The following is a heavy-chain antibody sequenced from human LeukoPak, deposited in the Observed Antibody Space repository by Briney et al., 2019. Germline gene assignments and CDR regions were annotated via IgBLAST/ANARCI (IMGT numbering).Heavy chain of an antibody. V-gene: IGHV4-59*12. Sequence: PSETLSLTCTVSGGSISSYYWSWIRQPPGKGLEWIGYIYYSGSTNYNPSLKSRVTISVDTSKNQFSLKLSSVTAADTAVYYCARGLDDYVWGSYRSSFGYWGQGTLVTVSS. CDR3: ARGLDDYVWGSYRSSFGY. CDR1: GGSISSYY. J-gene: IGHJ4*02. D-gene: IGHD3-16*02. CDR2: IYYSGST.